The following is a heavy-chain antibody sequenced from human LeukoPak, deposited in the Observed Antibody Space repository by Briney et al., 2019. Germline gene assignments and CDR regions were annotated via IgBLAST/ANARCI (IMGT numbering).Heavy chain of an antibody. CDR2: ITSGSRYI. CDR1: GFTFTNCN. CDR3: ARDRSGSCAFDI. V-gene: IGHV3-21*01. Sequence: GGSLRLSCAASGFTFTNCNMNWVRQAPGKGLEWVSSITSGSRYIYYGDSVKGRFTISRDNAKNSLFLQMDSLRAEDTAVYYCARDRSGSCAFDIWGQGTMVTVSS. D-gene: IGHD5-12*01. J-gene: IGHJ3*02.